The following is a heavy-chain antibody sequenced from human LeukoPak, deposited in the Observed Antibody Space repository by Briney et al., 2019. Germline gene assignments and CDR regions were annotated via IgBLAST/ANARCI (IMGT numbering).Heavy chain of an antibody. CDR1: GFTFSSYA. J-gene: IGHJ4*02. Sequence: PGRSLRLSCAASGFTFSSYAMHWVRQAPGKGLEWVAVISYDGSNKCYADSVKGRFTISRDNSKNTLYLQMNSLRAEDTAVYYCARDHELVLDYWGQGTLVTVSS. V-gene: IGHV3-30*04. CDR2: ISYDGSNK. D-gene: IGHD6-13*01. CDR3: ARDHELVLDY.